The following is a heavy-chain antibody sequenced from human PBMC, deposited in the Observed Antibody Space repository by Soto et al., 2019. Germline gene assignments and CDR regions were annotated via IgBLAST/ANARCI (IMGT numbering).Heavy chain of an antibody. CDR3: ARDPWAYDSSGYYYQSNWFDP. D-gene: IGHD3-22*01. Sequence: ASVKVSCTASGYTFTSYYMHWVRQAPGQGLEWMGIINPSGGSTSYAQKFQGRVTMTRDTSTSTVYMELSSLRSEDTAVYYCARDPWAYDSSGYYYQSNWFDPWGQGTLVTVSS. CDR2: INPSGGST. J-gene: IGHJ5*02. CDR1: GYTFTSYY. V-gene: IGHV1-46*01.